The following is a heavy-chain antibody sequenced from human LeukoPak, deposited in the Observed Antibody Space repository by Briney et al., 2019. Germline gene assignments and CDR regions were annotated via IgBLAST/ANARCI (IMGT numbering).Heavy chain of an antibody. J-gene: IGHJ5*02. D-gene: IGHD6-19*01. CDR1: GASISSYH. CDR2: IYTSGST. Sequence: SETLSLTCTVSGASISSYHWSWIRQPAGKGLEWIGRIYTSGSTNYNPSLKSRVTISVDTSKNQFSLKLSSVTAADTAVYYCARIRHSDSSGEDNWFDPWGQGTLVTVSS. CDR3: ARIRHSDSSGEDNWFDP. V-gene: IGHV4-4*07.